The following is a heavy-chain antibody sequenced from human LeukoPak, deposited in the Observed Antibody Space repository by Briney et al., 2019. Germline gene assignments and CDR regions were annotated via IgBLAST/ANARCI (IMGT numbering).Heavy chain of an antibody. D-gene: IGHD1-26*01. CDR2: IKSKTDGGTI. V-gene: IGHV3-15*07. Sequence: GGSLRLSCAASGFTLSSYNVHWVRQAPGKGLEWVGRIKSKTDGGTIDYTAPVKGRFTISRDDSKNTLYLQMNSLKTEDTAVYYCTTKRVGAPAFDYWGQGTLVTVSS. CDR3: TTKRVGAPAFDY. J-gene: IGHJ4*02. CDR1: GFTLSSYN.